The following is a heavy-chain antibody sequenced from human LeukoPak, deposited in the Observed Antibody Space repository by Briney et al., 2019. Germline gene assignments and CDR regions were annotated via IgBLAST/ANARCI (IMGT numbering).Heavy chain of an antibody. Sequence: ASVKVSCKASGGTFSTYGVSWARQAPGQGLEWMGGIIPIFGKADYAQKFQDRVTITADESTSTAYMELSSLRSEDTAVYYCARAQISYSGYDFGYWGQGTLVTVSS. D-gene: IGHD5-12*01. CDR1: GGTFSTYG. V-gene: IGHV1-69*13. CDR2: IIPIFGKA. CDR3: ARAQISYSGYDFGY. J-gene: IGHJ4*02.